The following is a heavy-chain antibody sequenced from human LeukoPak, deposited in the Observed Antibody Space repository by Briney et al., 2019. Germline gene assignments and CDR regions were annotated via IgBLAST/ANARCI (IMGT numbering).Heavy chain of an antibody. CDR1: GFTISSNY. J-gene: IGHJ3*02. CDR3: ARAPRIAAAGTGPRAFDI. CDR2: IYSGGST. D-gene: IGHD6-13*01. V-gene: IGHV3-66*01. Sequence: GGSLRLSCAASGFTISSNYMSWVRQAPGKGLEWVSVIYSGGSTYYADSVKGRFTISRDNSKNTLYLQMNSLRAEDTAVYYCARAPRIAAAGTGPRAFDIWGQGTMVTVSS.